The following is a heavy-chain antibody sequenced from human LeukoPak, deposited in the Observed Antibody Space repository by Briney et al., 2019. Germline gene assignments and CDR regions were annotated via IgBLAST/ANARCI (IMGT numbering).Heavy chain of an antibody. CDR3: ARGITYDSSGYYPNDAFDI. J-gene: IGHJ3*02. Sequence: ASVKVSFKASGYTFTIYGISWVRQAPGQGLEWMGWISAYNGNTNYAQKLQGRVTMTTDTSTSTAYMELRSLRSDDTAVYYCARGITYDSSGYYPNDAFDIWGQGTMVTVSS. V-gene: IGHV1-18*01. CDR2: ISAYNGNT. CDR1: GYTFTIYG. D-gene: IGHD3-22*01.